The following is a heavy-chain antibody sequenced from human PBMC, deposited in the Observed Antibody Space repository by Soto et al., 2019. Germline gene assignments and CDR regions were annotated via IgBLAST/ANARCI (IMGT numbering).Heavy chain of an antibody. CDR1: GGSISSGGYY. Sequence: PSETLSLTCTVSGGSISSGGYYWSWIRQHPGKGPEWIGYIYYSGSTYYNPSLKSRVTISVDTSKNQFSLKLSSVTAADTAVYYCARAGTIAAGGYYYYMDVWGKGTTVTVSS. CDR3: ARAGTIAAGGYYYYMDV. V-gene: IGHV4-31*03. J-gene: IGHJ6*03. D-gene: IGHD6-13*01. CDR2: IYYSGST.